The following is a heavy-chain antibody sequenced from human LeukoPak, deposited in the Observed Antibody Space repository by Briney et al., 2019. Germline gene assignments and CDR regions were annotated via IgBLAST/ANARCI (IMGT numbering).Heavy chain of an antibody. D-gene: IGHD3-10*01. CDR3: ARHKHPGDWFDP. CDR2: IDPSDSYS. Sequence: TGESLRISCKGSGYSFTSYWISWVRQMPGKGLEWIGRIDPSDSYSNYSPSFQGHVTISADKSISTAYLQWSSLKASDTAMYYCARHKHPGDWFDPWGQGTLVTVSS. CDR1: GYSFTSYW. J-gene: IGHJ5*02. V-gene: IGHV5-10-1*01.